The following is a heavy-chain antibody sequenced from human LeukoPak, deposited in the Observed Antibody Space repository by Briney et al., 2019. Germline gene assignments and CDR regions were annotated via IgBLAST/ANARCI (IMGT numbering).Heavy chain of an antibody. CDR3: ARFRAMVSLDY. CDR1: GGSFSGYY. J-gene: IGHJ4*02. V-gene: IGHV4-34*01. CDR2: INHSGST. Sequence: PSETLSLTCAVYGGSFSGYYWSWIRQPPGKGLEWIGEINHSGSTNYNPSLKSRVTISVDTSKNQFSLKLSSVTAADTAVYYRARFRAMVSLDYWGQGTLVTVSS. D-gene: IGHD5-18*01.